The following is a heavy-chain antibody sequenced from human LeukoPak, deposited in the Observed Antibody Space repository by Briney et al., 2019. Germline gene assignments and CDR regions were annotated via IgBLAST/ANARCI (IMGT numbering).Heavy chain of an antibody. D-gene: IGHD1-1*01. V-gene: IGHV4-61*01. Sequence: SETLSLTCTVSGGSISSSSYYWSWIRQPPGKGLEWIAYIYYTGSTNYNPSLKSRVTMSVDTSKNQFSLKLSSVTAADTAVYYCARVDRSNWYDSRGYFDYWGQGTLVTVSS. CDR2: IYYTGST. J-gene: IGHJ4*02. CDR3: ARVDRSNWYDSRGYFDY. CDR1: GGSISSSSYY.